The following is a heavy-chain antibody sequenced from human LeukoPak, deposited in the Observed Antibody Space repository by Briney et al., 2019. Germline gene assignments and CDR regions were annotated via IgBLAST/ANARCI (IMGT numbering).Heavy chain of an antibody. J-gene: IGHJ4*02. D-gene: IGHD1-7*01. Sequence: SVKVSCKASGGTFSSYAISWVRQAPGQGLEWMGRIIPIFGTANYTQKFQGRVTITTDESTSTAYMELSSLRSEDTAVYYCARGGTGTTSDYWGQGTLVTVSS. V-gene: IGHV1-69*05. CDR3: ARGGTGTTSDY. CDR1: GGTFSSYA. CDR2: IIPIFGTA.